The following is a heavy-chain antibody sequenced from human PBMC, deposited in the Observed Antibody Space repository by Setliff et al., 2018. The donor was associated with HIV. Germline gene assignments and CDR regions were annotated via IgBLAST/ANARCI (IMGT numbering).Heavy chain of an antibody. CDR3: ARAQDNYYDSSGYSFDS. CDR2: IKTDGSST. Sequence: GGSLRLSCAASGFTFTNYYMHWVRQVPGKGLVWVSRIKTDGSSTSYADSVKGRFTISRDNAKNTLFLQMNSLRAEDTAVYYCARAQDNYYDSSGYSFDSWGQGSLVTVSS. CDR1: GFTFTNYY. D-gene: IGHD3-22*01. J-gene: IGHJ4*02. V-gene: IGHV3-74*01.